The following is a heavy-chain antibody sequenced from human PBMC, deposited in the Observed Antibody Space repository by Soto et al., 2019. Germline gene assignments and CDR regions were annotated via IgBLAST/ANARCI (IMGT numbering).Heavy chain of an antibody. CDR1: GDSVGNGPYY. CDR2: RYYSGST. CDR3: ARVGSSCHSGGCYYYYGLGV. J-gene: IGHJ6*02. D-gene: IGHD1-26*01. V-gene: IGHV4-61*01. Sequence: QVRLQESGPGLVKPSATLSLSCLVSGDSVGNGPYYWSWIRQSPGEGLEWSAYRYYSGSTNVNPSLESRVNISIDMSKNQFFLELRSVTAADAAVYFCARVGSSCHSGGCYYYYGLGVWGQGTTVAISS.